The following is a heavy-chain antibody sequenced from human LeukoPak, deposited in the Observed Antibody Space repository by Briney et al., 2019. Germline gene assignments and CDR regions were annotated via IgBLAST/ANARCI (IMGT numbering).Heavy chain of an antibody. CDR1: GFTFSSYG. CDR3: AKDGRDGYNLDY. V-gene: IGHV3-33*06. D-gene: IGHD5-24*01. Sequence: PGGSLRLSCAASGFTFSSYGMHWVRQAPGKGLEWVAVIWYDGSNKYYADSVKGRFTISRDNSKNTLYLQMNSLRAEDTAVYYCAKDGRDGYNLDYWGQGTLVTVSP. CDR2: IWYDGSNK. J-gene: IGHJ4*02.